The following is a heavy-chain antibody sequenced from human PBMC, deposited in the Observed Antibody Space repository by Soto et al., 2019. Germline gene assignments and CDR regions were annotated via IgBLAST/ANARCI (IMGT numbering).Heavy chain of an antibody. CDR2: INHSGFT. CDR3: ARRYCSDSYCSYFAY. D-gene: IGHD2-15*01. V-gene: IGHV4-34*01. J-gene: IGHJ4*02. Sequence: QVQLHQWGAGLLKPSETLSLTCAVYGGSFTTYYWCWIRQSPGKGLEWIGEINHSGFTNYNPSLESRVTTSVDTSKNQFSLKLRSVTAADTAIYYCARRYCSDSYCSYFAYWGRGTLVSVSS. CDR1: GGSFTTYY.